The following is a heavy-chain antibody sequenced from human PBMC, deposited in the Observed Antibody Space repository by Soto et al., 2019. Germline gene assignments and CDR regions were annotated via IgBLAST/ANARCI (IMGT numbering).Heavy chain of an antibody. D-gene: IGHD6-19*01. CDR3: ARDLKGEGSGHYFDY. CDR2: INSDGSST. J-gene: IGHJ4*02. V-gene: IGHV3-74*01. Sequence: GGSLRLSCAASGFTFSSYWMHWVRQAPGKGLVWVSRINSDGSSTSYADSVKGRFTISRDNAKNTLYLQMNSLRAEDTAVYYCARDLKGEGSGHYFDYWGQGTLVTVSS. CDR1: GFTFSSYW.